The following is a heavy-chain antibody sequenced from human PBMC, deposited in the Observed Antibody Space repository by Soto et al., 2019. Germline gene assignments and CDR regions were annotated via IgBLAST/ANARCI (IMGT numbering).Heavy chain of an antibody. CDR2: ISPSGTT. CDR3: ATSLWFGTQPEI. J-gene: IGHJ4*02. Sequence: SETLSLTCAVYGGSFSNNYWTWFRQPPGKGLEWIGEISPSGTTKYIPSLKSRGTISVDTSRKQFFLKVTSVSAADTAVYYCATSLWFGTQPEIWGPGTLVTV. V-gene: IGHV4-34*01. CDR1: GGSFSNNY. D-gene: IGHD3-10*01.